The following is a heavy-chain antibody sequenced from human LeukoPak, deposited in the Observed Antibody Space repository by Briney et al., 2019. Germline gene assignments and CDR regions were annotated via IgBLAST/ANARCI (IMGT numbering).Heavy chain of an antibody. J-gene: IGHJ4*02. D-gene: IGHD6-19*01. CDR1: GYTFTDYY. V-gene: IGHV1-46*01. CDR3: ARGYSSGWLDY. Sequence: ASVKVSCKAFGYTFTDYYMHWVRQAPGQGLEWMGIINPSGGSTRYAQKFQGRVTMTRDMSTSTVYMELSSLRSEDTAVYYCARGYSSGWLDYWGQGTLVTVSS. CDR2: INPSGGST.